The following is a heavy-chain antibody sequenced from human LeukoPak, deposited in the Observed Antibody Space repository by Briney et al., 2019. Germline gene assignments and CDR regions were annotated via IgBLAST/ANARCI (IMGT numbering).Heavy chain of an antibody. CDR2: IYYSVST. Sequence: SETLSLTCTVSGGSISSSSYYWGWVRQPPGKGLEWIASIYYSVSTYYNPSLKSRVTISVDTSKIQLSLKLGSVTAADTAVYYCASGRDGNKSAFDYWGQGTLVTVSS. J-gene: IGHJ4*02. CDR3: ASGRDGNKSAFDY. D-gene: IGHD5-24*01. CDR1: GGSISSSSYY. V-gene: IGHV4-39*01.